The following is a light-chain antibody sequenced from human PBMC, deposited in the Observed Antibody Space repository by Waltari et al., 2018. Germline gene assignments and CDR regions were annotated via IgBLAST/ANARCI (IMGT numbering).Light chain of an antibody. CDR1: GSNIGAGFD. CDR3: QSYDTSLSVV. J-gene: IGLJ3*02. Sequence: QSVLTQAPSMSGAPGQRVTISCTGSGSNIGAGFDVHWYQQLPRAAPKLLIYGSTRRPLGGPDRFFGSTSGTSASLVIIGLQPEDEAVYYCQSYDTSLSVVFGGGTKLTVL. V-gene: IGLV1-40*01. CDR2: GST.